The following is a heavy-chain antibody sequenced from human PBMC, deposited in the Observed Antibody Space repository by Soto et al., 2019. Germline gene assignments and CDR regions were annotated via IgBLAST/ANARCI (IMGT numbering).Heavy chain of an antibody. Sequence: ASVKVSCKASGYTFTSYGISWVRQAPGQVLEWMGWISAYNGNTNYAQKLQGRVTMTTDTSTSTAYMELRSLRSDDTAVYYCARDSPHRLLRYFDWSPPDYYYYYGMDVWGQGTTVTVSS. V-gene: IGHV1-18*01. CDR3: ARDSPHRLLRYFDWSPPDYYYYYGMDV. J-gene: IGHJ6*02. CDR1: GYTFTSYG. CDR2: ISAYNGNT. D-gene: IGHD3-9*01.